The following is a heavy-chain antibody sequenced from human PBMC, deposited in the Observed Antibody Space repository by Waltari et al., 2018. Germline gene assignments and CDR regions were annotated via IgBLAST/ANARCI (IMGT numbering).Heavy chain of an antibody. CDR2: INPNSGGT. J-gene: IGHJ3*02. CDR3: ARVISLGIRAFDI. Sequence: GDTFSRYAISWVRQAPGQGLEWMGRINPNSGGTNYAQKFQGRVTMTRDTSISTAYMELSRLRSDDTAVYYCARVISLGIRAFDIWGQGTMVTVSS. CDR1: GDTFSRYA. V-gene: IGHV1-2*06. D-gene: IGHD7-27*01.